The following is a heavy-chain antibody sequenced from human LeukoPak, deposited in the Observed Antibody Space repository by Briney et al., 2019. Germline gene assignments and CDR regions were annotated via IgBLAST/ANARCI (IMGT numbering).Heavy chain of an antibody. CDR2: ISGSGGST. CDR1: GFTFSSYG. Sequence: GRSLRLSCAASGFTFSSYGMSWVRQAPGKGLEWVSAISGSGGSTYYADSVKGRFTISRDNSKNTLYLQMNSLRAEDTAVYYCAKGYDSSGYSQNPYFDYWGQGTLVTVSS. CDR3: AKGYDSSGYSQNPYFDY. J-gene: IGHJ4*02. D-gene: IGHD3-22*01. V-gene: IGHV3-23*01.